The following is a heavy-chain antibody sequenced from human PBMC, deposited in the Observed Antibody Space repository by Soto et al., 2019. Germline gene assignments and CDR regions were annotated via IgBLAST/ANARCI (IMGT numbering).Heavy chain of an antibody. CDR3: ARGEKTTVVTPTDFDY. J-gene: IGHJ4*02. D-gene: IGHD4-17*01. V-gene: IGHV4-31*03. Sequence: SETLSLTCTVSGGSISSGGYYWSWIRQHPGKGLEWIGYIYYSGSTYYNPSLKSRVTISVDTSKNQFSLKLSSVTAADTAVYYCARGEKTTVVTPTDFDYWGQGTLVNVSS. CDR1: GGSISSGGYY. CDR2: IYYSGST.